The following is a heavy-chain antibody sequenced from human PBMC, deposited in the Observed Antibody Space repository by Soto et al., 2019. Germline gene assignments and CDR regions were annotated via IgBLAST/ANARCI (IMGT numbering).Heavy chain of an antibody. CDR1: GYRVTRYW. Sequence: GQAVKISGTGSGYRVTRYWIGWVRQKTGKGLEWMGIIYPGDSDTRYSPSFQGQVTISADKSISTAYLQWSSLKASDTAMYYCARHIAAAGNNWFDPWGQGNLVSVSS. CDR3: ARHIAAAGNNWFDP. V-gene: IGHV5-51*01. CDR2: IYPGDSDT. D-gene: IGHD6-13*01. J-gene: IGHJ5*02.